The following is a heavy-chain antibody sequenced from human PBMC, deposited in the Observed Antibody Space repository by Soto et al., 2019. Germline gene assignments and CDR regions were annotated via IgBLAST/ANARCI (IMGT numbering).Heavy chain of an antibody. CDR1: GGTFNNYA. CDR2: IIPIIGTA. Sequence: QVQLVQSGAEVKKPGSSVKVSCKASGGTFNNYAISWVRQAPGQGLEWMGGIIPIIGTADYAHKFQGRLAISADESTGNTFMELSSLRSEDTALYDCARGGVDVVATSAFDYWGQGTLVTVSS. D-gene: IGHD5-12*01. J-gene: IGHJ4*02. CDR3: ARGGVDVVATSAFDY. V-gene: IGHV1-69*01.